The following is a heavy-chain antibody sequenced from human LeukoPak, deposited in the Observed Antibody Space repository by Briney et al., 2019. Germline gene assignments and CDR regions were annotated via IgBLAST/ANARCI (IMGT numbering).Heavy chain of an antibody. CDR2: IYSGGST. V-gene: IGHV3-66*01. CDR3: ATHSGGY. D-gene: IGHD3-16*01. CDR1: EFSVGSNY. J-gene: IGHJ4*02. Sequence: GGSLRLSCAASEFSVGSNYMTWVRQAPGKGLEWVSLIYSGGSTYYADSVKGRFTISRDNSKNTLFLQMNALRAEDTAVYYCATHSGGYWGQGTLVTVSS.